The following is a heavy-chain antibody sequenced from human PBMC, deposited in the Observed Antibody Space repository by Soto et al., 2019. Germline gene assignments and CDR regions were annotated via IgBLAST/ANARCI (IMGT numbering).Heavy chain of an antibody. CDR3: TTGRMTMIVVASYYYYGMDV. J-gene: IGHJ6*02. CDR2: IKSKTDGGTT. D-gene: IGHD3-22*01. Sequence: PGGSLRLSCAASGFTFSNAWMSWVRQARGKGLEWVGRIKSKTDGGTTDYAAPVKGRFTISRDDSKNTLYLQMNSLKTEDTAVYYCTTGRMTMIVVASYYYYGMDVWGQGTTVTVSS. CDR1: GFTFSNAW. V-gene: IGHV3-15*01.